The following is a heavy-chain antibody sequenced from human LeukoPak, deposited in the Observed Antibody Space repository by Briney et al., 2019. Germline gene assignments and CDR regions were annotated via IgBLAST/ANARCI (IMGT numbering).Heavy chain of an antibody. CDR3: ARVMGYGDYVFWFDP. Sequence: GGSLRLSCAASGFTFDDYGMSWVRQAPGKGLEWVSGINWNGGSTGYADSVKGRFTISRDNAKNSLYLQMNSLRAEDTALYHRARVMGYGDYVFWFDPWGQGTLVTVSS. J-gene: IGHJ5*02. CDR1: GFTFDDYG. D-gene: IGHD4-17*01. V-gene: IGHV3-20*01. CDR2: INWNGGST.